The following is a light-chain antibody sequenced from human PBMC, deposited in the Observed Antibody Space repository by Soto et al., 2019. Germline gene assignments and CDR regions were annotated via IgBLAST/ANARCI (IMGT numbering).Light chain of an antibody. Sequence: EIVLTQSPAILSLSPGETATLSCRASQSVSSYLAWYQQKPGQAPRLLIYDASNRATGIPARFSGSGSGTDFTLTISSLEPEDFAVYYCQQRSNWPFTVGQGTRLDIK. CDR1: QSVSSY. J-gene: IGKJ5*01. CDR2: DAS. CDR3: QQRSNWPFT. V-gene: IGKV3-11*01.